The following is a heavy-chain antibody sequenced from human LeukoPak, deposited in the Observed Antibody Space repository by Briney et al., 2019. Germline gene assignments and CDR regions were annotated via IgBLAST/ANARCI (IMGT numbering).Heavy chain of an antibody. CDR2: INPNTGVT. CDR1: GYTFTGYY. D-gene: IGHD3-22*01. J-gene: IGHJ6*03. CDR3: ARGIVSYRLDV. Sequence: ASVRVSCKASGYTFTGYYIHWVRQAPGQGLEWMGWINPNTGVTNYAQKSQGRVTMTRDASVSTAYMELSSLNSDDTAVYYCARGIVSYRLDVWGKGTTVTVSS. V-gene: IGHV1-2*02.